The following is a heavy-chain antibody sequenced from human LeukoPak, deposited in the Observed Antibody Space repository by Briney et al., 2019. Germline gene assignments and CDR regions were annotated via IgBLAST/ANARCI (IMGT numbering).Heavy chain of an antibody. CDR3: AKSANWNYYFDC. V-gene: IGHV3-23*01. D-gene: IGHD1-7*01. Sequence: GGSLRLSCAASGFTFNSYAMSWVRQAPGKGLEWVSRISSNGGSSYNVDSVKGRFTISRDNSKNTLYLQMNSLRAEDTAVYYCAKSANWNYYFDCWGQGTLVTVSS. CDR1: GFTFNSYA. CDR2: ISSNGGSS. J-gene: IGHJ4*02.